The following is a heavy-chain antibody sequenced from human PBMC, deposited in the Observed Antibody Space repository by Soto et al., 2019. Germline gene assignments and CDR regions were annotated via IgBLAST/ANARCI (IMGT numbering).Heavy chain of an antibody. CDR3: GVAARYYYYYGMDV. D-gene: IGHD6-6*01. CDR2: IIPIFGTA. J-gene: IGHJ6*02. Sequence: SVKVSCKASGGTFSSYAISWVRQAPGQGLEWMGGIIPIFGTANYAQKFQGRVTITADESTSTAYMELSSLRSEDTAVYYCGVAARYYYYYGMDVWGQGTTVTVSS. V-gene: IGHV1-69*13. CDR1: GGTFSSYA.